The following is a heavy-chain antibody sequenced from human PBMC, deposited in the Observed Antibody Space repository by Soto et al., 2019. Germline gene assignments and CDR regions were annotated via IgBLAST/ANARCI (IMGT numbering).Heavy chain of an antibody. J-gene: IGHJ6*02. CDR3: ASWIQLDYYYYGMDV. CDR1: GGTFSSYA. Sequence: SVKVSCKASGGTFSSYAMSWVRQAPGQGLEWMGGIIPIFGTANYAQKFQGRVTITADESTSTAYMELSSLRSEDTAVYYCASWIQLDYYYYGMDVWGQGTTVTV. V-gene: IGHV1-69*13. D-gene: IGHD5-18*01. CDR2: IIPIFGTA.